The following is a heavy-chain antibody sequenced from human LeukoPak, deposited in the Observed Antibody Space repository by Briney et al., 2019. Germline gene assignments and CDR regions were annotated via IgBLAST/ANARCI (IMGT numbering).Heavy chain of an antibody. V-gene: IGHV4-39*01. CDR1: GGSISSSSYY. CDR3: ATKRSGWYNYYYMDV. D-gene: IGHD6-19*01. CDR2: IYYRGST. Sequence: PSETLSLTCTASGGSISSSSYYWGWIRQPPGKGLEWIGSIYYRGSTDYNPSLKSRVTMYVDTSKSQFSLKLNSVTAADTAVYYCATKRSGWYNYYYMDVWGKGTTVTVSS. J-gene: IGHJ6*03.